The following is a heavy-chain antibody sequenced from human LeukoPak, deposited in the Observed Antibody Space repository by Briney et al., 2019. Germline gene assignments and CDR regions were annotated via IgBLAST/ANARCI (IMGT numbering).Heavy chain of an antibody. CDR2: ISGSGGTT. J-gene: IGHJ4*02. CDR3: AKRSTATGPYYFDY. V-gene: IGHV3-23*01. Sequence: PGGSLRLSCAASGFTFSSYAMSWVRLAPGKGLEWVSGISGSGGTTNFADSVKGRFTISRDNSKNTLYLQMNSLRAEDAAVYYCAKRSTATGPYYFDYWGQGTLVTVSS. CDR1: GFTFSSYA. D-gene: IGHD4-11*01.